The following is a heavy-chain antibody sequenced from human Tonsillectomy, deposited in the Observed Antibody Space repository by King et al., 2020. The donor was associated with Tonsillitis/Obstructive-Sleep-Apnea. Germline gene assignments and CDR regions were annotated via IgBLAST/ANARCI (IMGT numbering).Heavy chain of an antibody. CDR1: GFTFSSYG. J-gene: IGHJ4*02. D-gene: IGHD3-3*01. V-gene: IGHV3-30*18. Sequence: VQLVESGGGVVQPGRSLRLSCAASGFTFSSYGMHWIRQAPGKGLEWVAVISYDGSNKYYADSVKGRFTISRDNSKNTLYLQMNSLRAEDTAVYYCAKDRAYCDFWLGDCWGQGTLVTVSS. CDR3: AKDRAYCDFWLGDC. CDR2: ISYDGSNK.